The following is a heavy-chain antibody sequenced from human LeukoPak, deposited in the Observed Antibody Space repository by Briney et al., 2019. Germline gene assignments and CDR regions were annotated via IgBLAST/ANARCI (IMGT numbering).Heavy chain of an antibody. D-gene: IGHD3-3*01. CDR1: GFTFSSYG. CDR2: ISYDGSNK. V-gene: IGHV3-30*03. CDR3: APLRFLEWFNQGYYYGMDV. J-gene: IGHJ6*02. Sequence: GRSLRLSCAASGFTFSSYGMHWVRQAPGKGLEWVAVISYDGSNKYYADSVKGRFTISRDNSKNTLYLQMNSLRAEDTAVYYCAPLRFLEWFNQGYYYGMDVWGQGTTVTVS.